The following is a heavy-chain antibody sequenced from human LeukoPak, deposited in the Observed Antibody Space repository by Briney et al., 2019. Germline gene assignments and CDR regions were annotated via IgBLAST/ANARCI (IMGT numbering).Heavy chain of an antibody. CDR2: IIPILGIA. CDR1: GGTFSSYT. V-gene: IGHV1-69*02. Sequence: SVKVSCKASGGTFSSYTISWVRQAPGQGLEWMGRIIPILGIANYAQKFQGRVTITADKSTSTGYMEMSTLRSEDTGVYYCARPRSYYYDSSGYEAFDIWGQGTMVTVSS. D-gene: IGHD3-22*01. J-gene: IGHJ3*02. CDR3: ARPRSYYYDSSGYEAFDI.